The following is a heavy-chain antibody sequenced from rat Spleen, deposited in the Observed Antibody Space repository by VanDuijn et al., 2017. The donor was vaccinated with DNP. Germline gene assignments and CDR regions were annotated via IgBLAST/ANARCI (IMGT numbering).Heavy chain of an antibody. D-gene: IGHD1-3*01. CDR3: ASGRKYGNWFAY. Sequence: EVQLQESGPGLVKPSQSLSLTCSVTGYSITSSYRWHWIRKFPGNKLEWMGYINSAGSTNSNPSLKSRISITRDTSKNQFFLQVNSVTTEDTATYYCASGRKYGNWFAYWGQGTLVTVSA. CDR2: INSAGST. V-gene: IGHV3-3*01. J-gene: IGHJ3*01. CDR1: GYSITSSYR.